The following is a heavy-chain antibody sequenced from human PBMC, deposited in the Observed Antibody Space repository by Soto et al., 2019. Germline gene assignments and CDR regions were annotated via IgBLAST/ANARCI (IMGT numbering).Heavy chain of an antibody. V-gene: IGHV3-9*01. CDR2: ISWNSGSI. CDR1: GFTFDDYA. Sequence: PGGSLRLSCAASGFTFDDYAMHWVRQAPGKGLEWVSGISWNSGSIGYADSVKGRFTISRDNAKNSLYLQMNSLRAEDTALYYCAKDIALQWEMDYYYGMDVWGQGTTVTVS. J-gene: IGHJ6*02. D-gene: IGHD1-26*01. CDR3: AKDIALQWEMDYYYGMDV.